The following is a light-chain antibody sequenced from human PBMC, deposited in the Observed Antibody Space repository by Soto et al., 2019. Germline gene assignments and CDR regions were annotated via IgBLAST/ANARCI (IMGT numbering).Light chain of an antibody. J-gene: IGKJ1*01. V-gene: IGKV3-20*01. CDR1: QSVTGRY. CDR3: QQYGSSPRT. Sequence: IVLTHSPGTLSSSPWERSTLSFSSSQSVTGRYLAWYQQKPGQAPRLLMHGASTRTTGIPERFSGSGSGTDFTLTISRLEPEDFAVYYCQQYGSSPRTFGQGTKVDIK. CDR2: GAS.